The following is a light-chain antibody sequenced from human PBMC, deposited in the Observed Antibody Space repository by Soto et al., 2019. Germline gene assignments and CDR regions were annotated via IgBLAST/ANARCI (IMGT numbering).Light chain of an antibody. J-gene: IGLJ1*01. CDR1: NRDVGTHNY. CDR3: FSYAGGSTFV. CDR2: AVV. V-gene: IGLV2-8*01. Sequence: QSALTQPPSASGSPGQSVTISCTGTNRDVGTHNYVSWYQQYPGKAPKLLIYAVVKRPSGIPHRFSGSKSGNTASLTVSGLQADDEADYYCFSYAGGSTFVFGTGTKLTVL.